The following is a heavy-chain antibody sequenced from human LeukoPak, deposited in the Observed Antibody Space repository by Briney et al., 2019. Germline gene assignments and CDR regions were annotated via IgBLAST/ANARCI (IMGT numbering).Heavy chain of an antibody. Sequence: PSQTLSLTCTVSGGFISSGGYYWSWIRQHPGKGLEWIAYIYYTGSTYYNPSLRSRVTISVDTSKNQFSLKLSSVTAADTAVYYCARHGVYGDLPGPFDHWGQGTLVTVSS. CDR2: IYYTGST. J-gene: IGHJ4*02. V-gene: IGHV4-31*03. D-gene: IGHD4-17*01. CDR1: GGFISSGGYY. CDR3: ARHGVYGDLPGPFDH.